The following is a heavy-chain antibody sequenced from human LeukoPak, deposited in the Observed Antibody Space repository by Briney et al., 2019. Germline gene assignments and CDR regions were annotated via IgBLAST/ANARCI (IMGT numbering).Heavy chain of an antibody. D-gene: IGHD3-3*01. V-gene: IGHV3-30-3*01. CDR1: GFTFSGYT. Sequence: GGSLRLSCAASGFTFSGYTIHWVHQAPGKGLEWVAVMSNGGSIKKYANSVKGRFTISRDNSKNTLYLQMDSLRAEDTAVYYCARELTIFGVVIQRYDTFDIWGQGTMVTVSS. CDR2: MSNGGSIK. CDR3: ARELTIFGVVIQRYDTFDI. J-gene: IGHJ3*02.